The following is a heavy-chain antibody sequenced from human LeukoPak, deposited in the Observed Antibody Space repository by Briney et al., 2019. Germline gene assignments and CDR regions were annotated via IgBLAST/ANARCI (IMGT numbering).Heavy chain of an antibody. CDR2: ISYTGNT. CDR1: DDSITMYY. V-gene: IGHV4-59*01. Sequence: PSETLSLTCSVSDDSITMYYWTWIRQPPGKGLEWIGYISYTGNTNYNPSLKSRVTISVDTSNKLFSLKLSSVTAADTAVYYCARPITGAHWRGAFDIWGQGTMVTVSS. J-gene: IGHJ3*02. D-gene: IGHD3-10*01. CDR3: ARPITGAHWRGAFDI.